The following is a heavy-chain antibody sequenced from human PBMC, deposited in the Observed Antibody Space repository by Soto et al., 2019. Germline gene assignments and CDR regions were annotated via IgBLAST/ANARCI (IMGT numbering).Heavy chain of an antibody. V-gene: IGHV5-51*01. D-gene: IGHD6-13*01. Sequence: GESLKISCKGSGYSFTSYWIGWVRQMPGKGLEWMGIIYPGDSDTRYSPSFQGRVTISADKSISTAYLQWSSLKASDTAMYYCARRIGSSWYGMDVWGQGPTVTVYS. CDR2: IYPGDSDT. CDR3: ARRIGSSWYGMDV. CDR1: GYSFTSYW. J-gene: IGHJ6*02.